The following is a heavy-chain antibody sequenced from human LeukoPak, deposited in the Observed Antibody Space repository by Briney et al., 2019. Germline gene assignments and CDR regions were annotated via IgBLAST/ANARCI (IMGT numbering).Heavy chain of an antibody. V-gene: IGHV4-59*08. J-gene: IGHJ4*02. CDR3: ARHGRYSGYELAD. D-gene: IGHD5-12*01. Sequence: SETLSLTCTVSGGSISSYSWSWIRQPPGKGLEWIGYIYYTGIPKYNPSLKSRVTISVDTSKNHISLKLTSVTAADTAVYYCARHGRYSGYELADWGQGTLVTVSS. CDR1: GGSISSYS. CDR2: IYYTGIP.